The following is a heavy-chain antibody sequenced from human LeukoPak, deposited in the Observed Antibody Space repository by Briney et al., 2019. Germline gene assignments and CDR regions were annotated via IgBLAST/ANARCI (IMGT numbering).Heavy chain of an antibody. CDR2: ISAYNGNT. D-gene: IGHD6-19*01. CDR3: ASSDSRYSSGWDAFDI. J-gene: IGHJ3*02. Sequence: ASVKVSCKASGYTFTSYGISRVRQAPGQGLEWMGWISAYNGNTNYAQKLQGRVTMTTDTSTSTAYMELRSLRSDDTAVYYCASSDSRYSSGWDAFDIWGQGTMVTVSS. V-gene: IGHV1-18*04. CDR1: GYTFTSYG.